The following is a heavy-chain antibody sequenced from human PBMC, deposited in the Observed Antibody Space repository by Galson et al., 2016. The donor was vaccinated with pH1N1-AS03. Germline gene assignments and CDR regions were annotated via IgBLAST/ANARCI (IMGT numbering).Heavy chain of an antibody. CDR1: GDSFSGYY. D-gene: IGHD3-10*01. J-gene: IGHJ4*02. CDR3: ARDRDYYGSGSYYNGVIGSFDY. Sequence: SVKVSCKASGDSFSGYYMHWMRQAPGQGLEWMGWINSNSGDTKYAQKFQGRVTMTRDTSIRTVYMDLSGLRFDDTALYYCARDRDYYGSGSYYNGVIGSFDYWGQGTLVTVSS. V-gene: IGHV1-2*02. CDR2: INSNSGDT.